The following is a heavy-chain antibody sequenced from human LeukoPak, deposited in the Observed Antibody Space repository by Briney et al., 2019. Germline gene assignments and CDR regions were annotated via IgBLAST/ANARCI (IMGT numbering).Heavy chain of an antibody. J-gene: IGHJ4*02. CDR1: GFTFSDYY. D-gene: IGHD3-22*01. CDR3: ANEPLYDSSGYEPSRN. V-gene: IGHV3-23*01. CDR2: ISGSGGST. Sequence: PGGSLRLSCAASGFTFSDYYMSWIRQAPGKGLEWVSAISGSGGSTYYADSVKGRFTISRDNSKNTLYLQMNSLRAEDTAVYYCANEPLYDSSGYEPSRNWGQGTLVTVSS.